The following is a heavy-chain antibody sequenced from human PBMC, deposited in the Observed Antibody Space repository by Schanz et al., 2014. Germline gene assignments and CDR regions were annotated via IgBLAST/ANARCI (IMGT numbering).Heavy chain of an antibody. CDR1: GFTFSSYA. CDR3: AKDHAGSDILTALGN. V-gene: IGHV3-30-3*01. Sequence: QGQLVESGGGVVQPGRSLRLSCAASGFTFSSYAMHWVRQAPGKGLEWVAVMSYDGSNKYYADSVKGRFTIARDNSKTTLYLQMSSLRAEDTAVYYCAKDHAGSDILTALGNWGQGTLVAVSS. D-gene: IGHD3-9*01. J-gene: IGHJ4*02. CDR2: MSYDGSNK.